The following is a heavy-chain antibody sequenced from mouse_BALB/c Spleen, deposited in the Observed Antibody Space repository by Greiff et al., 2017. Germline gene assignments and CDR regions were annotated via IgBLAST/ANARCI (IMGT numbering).Heavy chain of an antibody. J-gene: IGHJ4*01. V-gene: IGHV7-3*02. Sequence: EVKLMESGGGLVQPGGSLRLSCATSGFTFTDYYMSWVRQPPGKALEWLGFIRNKANGYTTEYSASVKGRFTISRDNSQSILYLQMNTLRAEDSATYYCARDRYGNYEGAMDYWGQGTSVTVSS. D-gene: IGHD2-1*01. CDR3: ARDRYGNYEGAMDY. CDR1: GFTFTDYY. CDR2: IRNKANGYTT.